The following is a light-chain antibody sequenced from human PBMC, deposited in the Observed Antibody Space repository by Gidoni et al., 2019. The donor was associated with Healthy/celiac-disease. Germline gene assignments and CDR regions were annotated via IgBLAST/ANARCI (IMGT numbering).Light chain of an antibody. CDR3: QQYGSSPPLT. V-gene: IGKV3-20*01. J-gene: IGKJ4*01. Sequence: EIVLTQSPGTLSLSPGERATLSCRASQRVSSSYLAWYQQKPGQAPRLLIYGASSRATAIPDRFSGSGSLTDFTLTISRLEPEDFAVYYCQQYGSSPPLTFXGXTKVEIK. CDR1: QRVSSSY. CDR2: GAS.